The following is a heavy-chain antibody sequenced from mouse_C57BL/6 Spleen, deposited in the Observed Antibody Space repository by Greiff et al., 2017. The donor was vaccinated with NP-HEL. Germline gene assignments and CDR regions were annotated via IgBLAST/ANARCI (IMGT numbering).Heavy chain of an antibody. CDR2: IYPGSGNT. CDR3: ARWGYYGSFPYFDY. CDR1: GYTFTDYY. J-gene: IGHJ2*01. V-gene: IGHV1-76*01. D-gene: IGHD1-1*01. Sequence: QVQLKQSGAELVRPGASVKLSCKASGYTFTDYYINWVKQRPGQGLEWIARIYPGSGNTYYNEKFKGKATLTAEKSSSTAYMQLSSLTSEDSAVYFCARWGYYGSFPYFDYWGQGTTLTVSS.